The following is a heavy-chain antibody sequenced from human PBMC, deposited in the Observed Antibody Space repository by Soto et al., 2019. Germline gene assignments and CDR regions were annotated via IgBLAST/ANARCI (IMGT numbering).Heavy chain of an antibody. CDR2: INPNSGGT. CDR1: GYTFTGYY. Sequence: GASVKVSCKASGYTFTGYYMHWVRQAPGQGLEWMGWINPNSGGTNYAQKFQGWVTMTRDTSISTAYMELGRLRSDDTAVYYCARDLGGHCGGDCPPPGYYGMDVWGQGTTVTVSS. V-gene: IGHV1-2*04. D-gene: IGHD2-21*02. CDR3: ARDLGGHCGGDCPPPGYYGMDV. J-gene: IGHJ6*02.